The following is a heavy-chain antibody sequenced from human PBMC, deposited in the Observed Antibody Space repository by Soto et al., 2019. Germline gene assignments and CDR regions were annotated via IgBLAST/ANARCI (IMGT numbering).Heavy chain of an antibody. CDR1: GFTFSSYA. V-gene: IGHV3-30-3*01. CDR2: ISYDGSNK. J-gene: IGHJ6*02. Sequence: QVQLVESGGGVVQPGRSLRLSCAASGFTFSSYAMHWVRQAPGKGLEWVAVISYDGSNKYYADSVKGRFTISRDNSKNTLYLQMNSLRAEDTAVYYCARDKITIFGVVIRGGGMDVWGQGTTVTVSS. CDR3: ARDKITIFGVVIRGGGMDV. D-gene: IGHD3-3*01.